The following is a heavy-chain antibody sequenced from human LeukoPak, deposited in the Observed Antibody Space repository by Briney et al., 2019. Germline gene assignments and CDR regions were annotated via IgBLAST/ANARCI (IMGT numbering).Heavy chain of an antibody. CDR1: GGPISSYY. Sequence: SETLSLTCTVSGGPISSYYWSWLRQPPAKGLEGIGYIYYSGSTHYNPSLQSRVTISVDTSKHQFSLKLSSVTAADTAVYYCARDQDHYYDSSGYYSRRYYFDYWGQGTLVTVSS. CDR3: ARDQDHYYDSSGYYSRRYYFDY. D-gene: IGHD3-22*01. CDR2: IYYSGST. V-gene: IGHV4-59*01. J-gene: IGHJ4*02.